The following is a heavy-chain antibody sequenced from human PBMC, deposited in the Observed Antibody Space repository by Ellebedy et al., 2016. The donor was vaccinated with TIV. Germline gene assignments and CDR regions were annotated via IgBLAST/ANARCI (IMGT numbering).Heavy chain of an antibody. CDR3: AKDPGYESADPDAFER. CDR1: GFTFSSYG. Sequence: GGSLRLXXTASGFTFSSYGMHWVRQAPGKRLEWVAVILYDGSEKHYVDSVKGRFTISRDNSTNTLSLQMDSLRPEDTAVYYCAKDPGYESADPDAFERWGQGTMVTVSS. J-gene: IGHJ3*02. V-gene: IGHV3-30*18. CDR2: ILYDGSEK. D-gene: IGHD6-13*01.